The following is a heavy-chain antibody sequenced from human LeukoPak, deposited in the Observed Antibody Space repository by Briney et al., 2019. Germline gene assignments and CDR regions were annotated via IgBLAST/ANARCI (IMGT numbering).Heavy chain of an antibody. CDR2: ISGSGPT. CDR1: GGSISSDSYY. J-gene: IGHJ4*02. D-gene: IGHD4-11*01. CDR3: ASDYSITGYFDF. V-gene: IGHV4-61*02. Sequence: SETLSLTCTVSGGSISSDSYYWSWIRQPAGKGLEWIGRISGSGPTNYNPSHKSRVTISIDTSKNHFSLKLNSVTVADTAVYYCASDYSITGYFDFWGQGALVTVSS.